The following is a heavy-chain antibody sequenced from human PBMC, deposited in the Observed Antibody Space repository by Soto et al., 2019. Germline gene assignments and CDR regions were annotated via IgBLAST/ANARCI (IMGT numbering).Heavy chain of an antibody. Sequence: EVHLVESGGGLVQPGGSLRLSCVASDFSFSTSWMHWVRQAPGKGLVWVSRIDSDGRNTHYADSVRGRFIISRDNAKNTVYLQMNSLRADDTAVYFCASRRHSDYGYWGQGILVAVSS. D-gene: IGHD3-22*01. CDR2: IDSDGRNT. J-gene: IGHJ4*02. CDR1: DFSFSTSW. V-gene: IGHV3-74*01. CDR3: ASRRHSDYGY.